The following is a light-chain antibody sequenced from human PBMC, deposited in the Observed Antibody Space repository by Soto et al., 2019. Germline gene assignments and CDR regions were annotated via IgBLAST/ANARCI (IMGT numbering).Light chain of an antibody. Sequence: QCALTQPASVSGAPGQSITISCTGTSSDVGAYDYVSWYQQHPDKAPKLMIYEVSNRPSGVSNRFSGSKSVNTATLTISGLQADGEADYYCSSYTSSSTRVFGTGTKVTV. CDR1: SSDVGAYDY. J-gene: IGLJ1*01. CDR2: EVS. CDR3: SSYTSSSTRV. V-gene: IGLV2-14*03.